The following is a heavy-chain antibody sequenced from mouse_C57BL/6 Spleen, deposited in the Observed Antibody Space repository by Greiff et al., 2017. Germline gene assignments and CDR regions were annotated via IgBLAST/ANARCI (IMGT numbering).Heavy chain of an antibody. CDR2: ISYDGSN. Sequence: EVQVVESGPGLVKPSQSLSLTCSVTGYSITSGYYWNWIRQFPGNKLEWMGYISYDGSNNYNPSLKNRISITRDTSKNQFFLKLNSVTTEDTATYYCERDFDYWGQGTTLTVSS. CDR3: ERDFDY. J-gene: IGHJ2*01. CDR1: GYSITSGYY. V-gene: IGHV3-6*01.